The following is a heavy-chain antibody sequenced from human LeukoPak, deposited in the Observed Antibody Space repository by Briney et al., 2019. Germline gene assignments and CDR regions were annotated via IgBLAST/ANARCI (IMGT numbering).Heavy chain of an antibody. CDR2: ISSSSSYI. D-gene: IGHD2-21*02. J-gene: IGHJ3*02. V-gene: IGHV3-21*01. CDR3: AREFRDIVVVTAILDDAFDI. CDR1: GFTFSSYS. Sequence: PGGSLRLSCAASGFTFSSYSMNWVCQAPGKGLEWVSSISSSSSYIYYADSVKGRFTISRDNAKNSLYLQMNSLRAEDTAVYYCAREFRDIVVVTAILDDAFDIWGQGTMVTVSS.